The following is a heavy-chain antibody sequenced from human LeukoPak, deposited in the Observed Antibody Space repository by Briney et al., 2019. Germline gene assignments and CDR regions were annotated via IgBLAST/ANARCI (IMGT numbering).Heavy chain of an antibody. J-gene: IGHJ4*02. CDR1: GGSISSGSYY. D-gene: IGHD4-17*01. Sequence: SETLSLTCTVSGGSISSGSYYWSWIRQPAGKGLEWIGRIYTSGSTNYNPSLKSRVTMSVDTSKNQFSLKLSSVTAADTAVYYCARLSTVTTSFDYWGQGTLVTVSS. CDR2: IYTSGST. V-gene: IGHV4-61*02. CDR3: ARLSTVTTSFDY.